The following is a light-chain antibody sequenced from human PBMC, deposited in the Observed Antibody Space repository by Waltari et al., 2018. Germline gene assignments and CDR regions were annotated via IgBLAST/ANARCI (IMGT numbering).Light chain of an antibody. V-gene: IGKV1-33*01. CDR3: QHYHSLPYT. CDR2: DAS. Sequence: DIQLTQSPSSLSAAVGDRVTITCQATQDITTSLSWFQQKPGKAPQLLIYDASRLQAGVPSRFSGTGSGTAFSFTITSLQPEDSATYYCQHYHSLPYTFGRGTKLQIK. J-gene: IGKJ2*01. CDR1: QDITTS.